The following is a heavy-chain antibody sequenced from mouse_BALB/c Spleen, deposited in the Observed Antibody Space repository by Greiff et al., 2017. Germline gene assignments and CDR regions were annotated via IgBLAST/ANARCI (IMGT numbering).Heavy chain of an antibody. CDR1: GFSLTSYG. J-gene: IGHJ3*01. D-gene: IGHD2-10*02. CDR3: ARDRYGNYGRFAY. Sequence: QVQLQQSGPGLVAPSQSLSITCTVSGFSLTSYGVHWVRQPPGKGLEWLGVIWAGGSTNYNSALMSRLSISKDNSKSQVFLKMNSLQTDDTAMYYCARDRYGNYGRFAYWGQGTLVTVSA. CDR2: IWAGGST. V-gene: IGHV2-9*02.